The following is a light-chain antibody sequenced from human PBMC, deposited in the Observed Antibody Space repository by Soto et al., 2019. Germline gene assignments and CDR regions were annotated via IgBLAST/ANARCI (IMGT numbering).Light chain of an antibody. J-gene: IGKJ5*01. CDR2: GAS. CDR1: QSVSDNF. V-gene: IGKV3-20*01. Sequence: EIVLTQSPGTLSLSPGERATLSCRASQSVSDNFLAWYQQKPGQAPRLLIHGASNRATGIPDRFSGSGSGTDFTLTISRLEPEDFAAYYCQQYGRSPPTFGQVTRLEIK. CDR3: QQYGRSPPT.